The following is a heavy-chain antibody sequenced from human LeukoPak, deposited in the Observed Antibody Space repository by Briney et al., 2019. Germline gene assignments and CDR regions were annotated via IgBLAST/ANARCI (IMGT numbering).Heavy chain of an antibody. CDR2: INPNSGAT. J-gene: IGHJ4*02. CDR3: ARVKKLMPEFEF. V-gene: IGHV1-2*02. Sequence: GASVKVSCKASGYTFTSYYMHWVRQAPGQGLEWMGWINPNSGATKYAQKFQGRVSMTRDTSINTAYMDLTNLRSDDTAIFYCARVKKLMPEFEFWGQGTLVTVSS. CDR1: GYTFTSYY. D-gene: IGHD2-2*01.